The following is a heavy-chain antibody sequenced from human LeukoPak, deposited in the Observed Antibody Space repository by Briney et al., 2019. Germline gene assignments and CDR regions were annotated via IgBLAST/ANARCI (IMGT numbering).Heavy chain of an antibody. CDR3: AKDALTTWYATVVTAIPEVYYGMDV. V-gene: IGHV3-23*01. D-gene: IGHD2-21*02. Sequence: GGSLSLSCAASGFTFSSYAMSWVRQAPGKGLEWVSAISGSGGSTYYADSVKGRFTISRDNSKNTLYLQMNSLRAEDTAVYYCAKDALTTWYATVVTAIPEVYYGMDVWGQGTTVTVSS. CDR2: ISGSGGST. J-gene: IGHJ6*02. CDR1: GFTFSSYA.